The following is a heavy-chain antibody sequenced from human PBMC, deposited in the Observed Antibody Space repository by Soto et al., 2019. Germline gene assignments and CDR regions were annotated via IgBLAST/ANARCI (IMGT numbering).Heavy chain of an antibody. CDR2: IYYSGST. CDR3: ARAWVRGASVDY. V-gene: IGHV4-61*01. CDR1: GGSVSSGSYY. J-gene: IGHJ4*02. Sequence: SETLSLTCTVSGGSVSSGSYYWSWIRQPPGKGLEWIGYIYYSGSTNYNPSLKSRVTISVDTSKNQFSLKLSSVTAADTAVYYCARAWVRGASVDYWGQGTLVTVSS. D-gene: IGHD3-10*01.